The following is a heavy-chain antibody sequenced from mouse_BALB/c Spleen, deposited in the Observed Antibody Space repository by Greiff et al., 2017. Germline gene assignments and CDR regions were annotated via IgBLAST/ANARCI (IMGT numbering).Heavy chain of an antibody. D-gene: IGHD2-10*01. CDR3: ARPAYYGNHWYFDV. CDR2: IWAGGST. J-gene: IGHJ1*01. CDR1: GFSLTSYG. V-gene: IGHV2-9*02. Sequence: VKLVESGPGLVAPSQSLSITCTVSGFSLTSYGVHWVRQPPGKGLEWLGVIWAGGSTNYNSALMSRLSISKDNSKSQVFLKMNSLQTDDTAMYYCARPAYYGNHWYFDVWGAGTTVTVSS.